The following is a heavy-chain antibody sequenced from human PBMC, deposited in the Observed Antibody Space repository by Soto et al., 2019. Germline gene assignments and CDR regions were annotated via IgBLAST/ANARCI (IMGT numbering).Heavy chain of an antibody. Sequence: SETLSLTCTVSGGSISSHYWSWTRQPPGQGLEWIGYIYYSGSTNYNPSLKSRVTISVDTSKSQFSLRLSSVTAADTAVYYCASMGGGDYGDSTDAFEIWGQGTMVTVSS. D-gene: IGHD4-17*01. CDR3: ASMGGGDYGDSTDAFEI. CDR2: IYYSGST. CDR1: GGSISSHY. J-gene: IGHJ3*02. V-gene: IGHV4-59*08.